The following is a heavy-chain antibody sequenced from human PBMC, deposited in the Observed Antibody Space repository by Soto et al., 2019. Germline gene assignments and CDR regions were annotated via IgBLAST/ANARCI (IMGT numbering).Heavy chain of an antibody. CDR1: GGSISSGDYY. CDR2: IYYSGST. V-gene: IGHV4-30-4*01. J-gene: IGHJ3*01. D-gene: IGHD3-22*01. CDR3: ARDESGTYYYDSSGLTFFV. Sequence: PSETLSLTCTVSGGSISSGDYYWSWIRQPPGKGLEWIGYIYYSGSTYYNPSLKSRVTISVDTSKNQFSLKLSSVTAADTAVYYCARDESGTYYYDSSGLTFFVWGQGTMVTVSS.